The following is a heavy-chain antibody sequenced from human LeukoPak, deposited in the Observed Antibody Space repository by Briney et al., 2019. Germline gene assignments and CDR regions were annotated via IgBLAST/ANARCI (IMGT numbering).Heavy chain of an antibody. CDR2: ITTSDGNT. J-gene: IGHJ4*02. D-gene: IGHD1-26*01. V-gene: IGHV3-23*01. Sequence: GGSLRLSCAASGFTFSSYTMSWVRQAPGKGLEWVSTITTSDGNTYYADSVKGRFTVSRDNSKNTLFLQMNSLRAEDMAVYYCAMRKSGSYYDFWGQGTLVTVSS. CDR3: AMRKSGSYYDF. CDR1: GFTFSSYT.